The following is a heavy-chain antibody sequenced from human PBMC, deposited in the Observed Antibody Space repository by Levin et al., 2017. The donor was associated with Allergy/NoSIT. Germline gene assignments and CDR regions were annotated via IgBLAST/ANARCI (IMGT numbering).Heavy chain of an antibody. D-gene: IGHD5-18*01. V-gene: IGHV3-30-3*01. CDR1: GFTFSSYA. CDR3: AREAVDTAMVGKDY. Sequence: GGSLRLSCAASGFTFSSYAMHWVRQAPGKGLEWVAVISYDGSNKYYADSVKGRFTISRDNSKNTLYLQMNSLRAEDTAVYYCAREAVDTAMVGKDYWGQGTLVTVSS. CDR2: ISYDGSNK. J-gene: IGHJ4*02.